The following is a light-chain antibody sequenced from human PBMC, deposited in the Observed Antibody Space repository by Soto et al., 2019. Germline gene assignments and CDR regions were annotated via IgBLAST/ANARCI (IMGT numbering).Light chain of an antibody. CDR3: RSYTSSSTFV. V-gene: IGLV2-14*01. J-gene: IGLJ3*02. CDR2: DVS. Sequence: QSVLTQPASVSGSPGQSITISCTGTSSDVGGYNYVSWYQQHPGKAPKLMIYDVSNRPSGVSNRFSGSKSGNTASLTISGLQAEDEDDYYCRSYTSSSTFVFGGGTKLTVL. CDR1: SSDVGGYNY.